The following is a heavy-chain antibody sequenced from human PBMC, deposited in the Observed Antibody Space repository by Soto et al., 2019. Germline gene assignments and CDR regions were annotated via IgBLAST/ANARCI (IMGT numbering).Heavy chain of an antibody. D-gene: IGHD2-2*01. V-gene: IGHV1-3*01. J-gene: IGHJ6*03. CDR3: ARERREYCSSTSCYANSYYYYYMDV. Sequence: QVQLVESGGGVVQPGRSLRLSCTASGFTFTSYAMHWVRQAPGQRLEWMGWINAGNGNTKYSQKFQGRVTITRDTSASTAYMELSSLRSEDTAVYYCARERREYCSSTSCYANSYYYYYMDVWGKGTTVTVSS. CDR1: GFTFTSYA. CDR2: INAGNGNT.